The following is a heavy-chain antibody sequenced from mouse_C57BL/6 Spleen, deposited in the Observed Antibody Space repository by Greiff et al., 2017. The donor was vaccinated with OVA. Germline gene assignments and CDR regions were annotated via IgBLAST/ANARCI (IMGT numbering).Heavy chain of an antibody. V-gene: IGHV2-9*01. J-gene: IGHJ3*01. CDR2: IWGGGSR. Sequence: VQLVESGPGLVAPSQCLSITCTVSGFSLTSYGVDWVSQPPGQGLEWLGVIWGGGSRNYNSALLSRLSISKDNSKTQVFLKMNSLQTDDTDIYYCATYSNYSGLAYWGQGTLVTVSA. CDR3: ATYSNYSGLAY. D-gene: IGHD2-5*01. CDR1: GFSLTSYG.